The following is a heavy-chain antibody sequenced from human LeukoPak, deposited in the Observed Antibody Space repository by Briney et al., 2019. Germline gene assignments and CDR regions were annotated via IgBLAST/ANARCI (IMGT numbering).Heavy chain of an antibody. CDR3: AKRGLYSSSSPPSYYYGMDV. Sequence: GGSLRLSCAASGFTFSSYSMNWVRQAPGKGLEWVSAISGSGGSTYYADSVKGRFTISRDNSKNTLYLQMNSLRAEDTAVYYCAKRGLYSSSSPPSYYYGMDVWGQGTTVTVSS. CDR1: GFTFSSYS. CDR2: ISGSGGST. J-gene: IGHJ6*02. V-gene: IGHV3-23*01. D-gene: IGHD6-6*01.